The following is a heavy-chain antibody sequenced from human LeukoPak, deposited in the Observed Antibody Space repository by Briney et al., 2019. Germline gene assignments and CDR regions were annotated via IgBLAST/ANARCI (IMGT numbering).Heavy chain of an antibody. V-gene: IGHV4-31*03. CDR2: IYYSGST. CDR3: ASQGYGGNPFDY. J-gene: IGHJ4*02. CDR1: GVSISSGGYY. Sequence: SETLSLTCTVSGVSISSGGYYWSWLRQHPGKGLEWIGYIYYSGSTYYNPSLKSRVTISVDTSKNQFSLKLSSVTAADTAVYYCASQGYGGNPFDYWGQGTLVTVSS. D-gene: IGHD4-23*01.